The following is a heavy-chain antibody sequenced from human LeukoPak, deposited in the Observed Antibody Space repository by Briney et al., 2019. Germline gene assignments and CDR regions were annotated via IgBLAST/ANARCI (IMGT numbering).Heavy chain of an antibody. Sequence: GGSLRLSCAASGFTFTYYAMHWVRQAPGKGLEWVSVVSNDGSNQDYTDSVKGRFIISRDNAKNSVHLQMYSLRAEDTAVYYCATSNWGSNYWGQGTLVTVSS. CDR1: GFTFTYYA. J-gene: IGHJ4*02. CDR2: VSNDGSNQ. D-gene: IGHD7-27*01. CDR3: ATSNWGSNY. V-gene: IGHV3-30-3*01.